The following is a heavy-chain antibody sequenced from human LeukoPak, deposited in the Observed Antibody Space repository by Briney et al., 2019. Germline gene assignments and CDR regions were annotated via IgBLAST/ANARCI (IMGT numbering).Heavy chain of an antibody. V-gene: IGHV3-48*01. D-gene: IGHD6-19*01. CDR1: GFTFSSYS. CDR3: ARRYSSGRYVESTGYFDY. Sequence: GGSLRLSCAASGFTFSSYSMNWVRQAPGKGLEWVSYISSSSSTIYYADSVKGRFTISRDNAKNSLYLQMNSLRAEDTAVYYCARRYSSGRYVESTGYFDYWGQGTLVTVSS. J-gene: IGHJ4*02. CDR2: ISSSSSTI.